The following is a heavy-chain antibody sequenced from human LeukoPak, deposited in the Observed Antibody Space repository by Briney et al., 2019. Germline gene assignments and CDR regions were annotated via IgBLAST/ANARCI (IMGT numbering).Heavy chain of an antibody. V-gene: IGHV3-7*03. J-gene: IGHJ4*02. Sequence: GGSLRLSCAASGFTFSSYWMSWVRQAPGKGLEWVANIKRDGSEKYYVDSVRGRFTISRDNAKNSLYLQLNSLRAEDTAVYYCARAEGATMLDYWGQGTLVTVSS. CDR1: GFTFSSYW. D-gene: IGHD5-12*01. CDR2: IKRDGSEK. CDR3: ARAEGATMLDY.